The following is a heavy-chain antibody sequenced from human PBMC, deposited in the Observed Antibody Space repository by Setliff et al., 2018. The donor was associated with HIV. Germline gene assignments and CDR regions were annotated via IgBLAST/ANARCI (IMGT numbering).Heavy chain of an antibody. Sequence: GGSLRLSCAASGYTFSSYWMAWVRQCPGKGLEWVASISPDGSEKSLVDSVMGRFTISRDNAKNSLFLQMNSLRVDDTALYYCARSHYDSRGYYYRGDAFDIWGLGTMVTVSS. CDR1: GYTFSSYW. V-gene: IGHV3-7*05. J-gene: IGHJ3*02. CDR3: ARSHYDSRGYYYRGDAFDI. D-gene: IGHD3-22*01. CDR2: ISPDGSEK.